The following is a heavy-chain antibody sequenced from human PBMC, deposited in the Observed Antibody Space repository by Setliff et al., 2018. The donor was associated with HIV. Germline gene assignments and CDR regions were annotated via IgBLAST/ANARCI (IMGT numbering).Heavy chain of an antibody. CDR3: ARCSTASAHSVSWFDP. CDR2: LSYDGDNY. J-gene: IGHJ5*02. D-gene: IGHD2-2*01. Sequence: PGGSLRLSCAASGFTFNTYAMHWVRQPPGKGLEWVAVLSYDGDNYYYADPVRGRFTISRDNSKNTLYLQMNSLRAEDTAVYYCARCSTASAHSVSWFDPWGQGTLVTVSS. V-gene: IGHV3-30*04. CDR1: GFTFNTYA.